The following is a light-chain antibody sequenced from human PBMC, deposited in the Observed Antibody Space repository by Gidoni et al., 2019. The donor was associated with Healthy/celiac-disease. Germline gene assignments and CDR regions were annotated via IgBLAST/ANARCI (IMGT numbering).Light chain of an antibody. CDR3: QQRSNWPLT. Sequence: EIVLTQSPATLSLSPGERAPLSCRASQSVSSYLAWYQQKPGQAPRLLIYDASNRATGIPARFSGSGSGTDFTLTISSLEPEDFAVYYCQQRSNWPLTFXGXTKVEIK. CDR2: DAS. CDR1: QSVSSY. V-gene: IGKV3-11*01. J-gene: IGKJ4*01.